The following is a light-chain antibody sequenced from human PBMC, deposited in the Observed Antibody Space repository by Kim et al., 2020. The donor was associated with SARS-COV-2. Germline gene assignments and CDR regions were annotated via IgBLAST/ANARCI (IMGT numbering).Light chain of an antibody. CDR2: RNN. V-gene: IGLV10-54*04. J-gene: IGLJ2*01. CDR3: TAWDHNLSAHV. CDR1: NDNVGNKG. Sequence: QTATVTSTGNNDNVGNKGVFWLQQHPGQPPKLVSYRNNKRPSGISERFSASRSGDTASLTITGLQPEDEADYYCTAWDHNLSAHVFGGGTQLTVL.